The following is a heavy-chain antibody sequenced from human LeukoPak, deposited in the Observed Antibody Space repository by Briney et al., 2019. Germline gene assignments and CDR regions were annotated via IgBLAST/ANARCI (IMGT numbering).Heavy chain of an antibody. J-gene: IGHJ3*01. CDR2: IYYIGST. Sequence: LSLTHSFWSHSMQLYYQRCVPHPPAKGLEWSGDIYYIGSTNYNPSLKSRVTVSVDTSKNQFSRKLSSVTAADTAVYYCARGEAAGLGDACDLGGQGTMVTVSS. CDR3: ARGEAAGLGDACDL. D-gene: IGHD6-13*01. V-gene: IGHV4-59*01. CDR1: SHSMQLYY.